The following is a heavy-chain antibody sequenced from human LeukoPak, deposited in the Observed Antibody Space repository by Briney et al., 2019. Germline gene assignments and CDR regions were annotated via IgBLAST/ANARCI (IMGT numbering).Heavy chain of an antibody. D-gene: IGHD5-18*01. J-gene: IGHJ4*02. CDR1: GGTFSSYA. CDR3: ARGEDTAMVAAFDY. Sequence: SVKVSCKASGGTFSSYAISWVRQAPGQGLEWMGGIIPIFGTANCAQKFQGRVTITADESTSTAYMELSSLRSEDTAVYYCARGEDTAMVAAFDYWGQGTLDTVSS. CDR2: IIPIFGTA. V-gene: IGHV1-69*01.